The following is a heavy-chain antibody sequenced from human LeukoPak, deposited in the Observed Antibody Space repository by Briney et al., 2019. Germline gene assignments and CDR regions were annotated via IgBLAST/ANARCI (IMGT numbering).Heavy chain of an antibody. J-gene: IGHJ6*03. D-gene: IGHD3/OR15-3a*01. CDR1: GFTLRSYA. CDR3: AKGGIPTGPYYYFYYMDV. V-gene: IGHV3-23*01. CDR2: ISCSGGSR. Sequence: GSLRLSCAGSGFTLRSYAMSWVRQAPGEGLEWVSAISCSGGSRYYADSVKGRFTISRDNSKNTLYLQMNSLRAEDTAVYYCAKGGIPTGPYYYFYYMDVWGNGTTVTVSS.